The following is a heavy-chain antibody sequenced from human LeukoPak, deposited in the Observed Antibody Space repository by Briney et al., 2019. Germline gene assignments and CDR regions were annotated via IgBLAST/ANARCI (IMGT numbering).Heavy chain of an antibody. CDR2: ISYDGSNK. CDR1: GFTFSSYG. J-gene: IGHJ4*02. CDR3: AKDASPYSSGWL. Sequence: PGRSLRPSCAASGFTFSSYGMHWVRQAPGKGLEWVAVISYDGSNKYYADSVKGRFTISRDNSKNTLYLQMNSLRAEDTAVYYCAKDASPYSSGWLWGQGTLVTVSS. V-gene: IGHV3-30*18. D-gene: IGHD6-19*01.